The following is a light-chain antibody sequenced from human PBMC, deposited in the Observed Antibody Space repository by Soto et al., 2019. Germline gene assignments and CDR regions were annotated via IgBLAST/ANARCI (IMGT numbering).Light chain of an antibody. CDR3: SSYTSISTPYVV. V-gene: IGLV2-14*01. Sequence: QSVLTQPASVSGSPGQSITISCTGTSSDVGGYNYVSWYQQHPGKAPKLMIYDVSNRPSGVSNRFSGSKSGNTASLTISGLQAEDEADYYCSSYTSISTPYVVFGEGTKLTVL. CDR2: DVS. CDR1: SSDVGGYNY. J-gene: IGLJ2*01.